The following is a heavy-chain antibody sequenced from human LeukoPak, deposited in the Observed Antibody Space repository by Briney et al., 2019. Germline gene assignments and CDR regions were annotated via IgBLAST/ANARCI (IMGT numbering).Heavy chain of an antibody. CDR1: GGSISSGGYY. Sequence: SETLSLTCTVSGGSISSGGYYWSWIRQHPGKGLEWIGYIYYSGSTYYNPSLKSRVTISVDTSKNQFSLKLSSVTAADTAVYYCARDTDYYDSSGYRGYWGQGTLVTVSS. CDR2: IYYSGST. CDR3: ARDTDYYDSSGYRGY. D-gene: IGHD3-22*01. J-gene: IGHJ4*02. V-gene: IGHV4-31*03.